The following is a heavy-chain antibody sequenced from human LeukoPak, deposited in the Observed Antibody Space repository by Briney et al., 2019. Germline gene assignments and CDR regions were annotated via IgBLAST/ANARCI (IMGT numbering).Heavy chain of an antibody. CDR2: INSDGSTT. CDR3: ARGSRFGVVERDAFDI. V-gene: IGHV3-74*01. D-gene: IGHD3-3*01. Sequence: GGSLRLSCAASGFTFSSYWMHWVRQAPGKGLVWVSRINSDGSTTFYAESVKGRFTISRDNAKNTLYLQMNSLRAEDTAVYYCARGSRFGVVERDAFDIWGQGTMVTVSS. CDR1: GFTFSSYW. J-gene: IGHJ3*02.